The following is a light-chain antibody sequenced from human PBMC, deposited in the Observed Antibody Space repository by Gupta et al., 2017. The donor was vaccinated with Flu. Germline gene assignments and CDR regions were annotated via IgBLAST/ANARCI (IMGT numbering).Light chain of an antibody. CDR2: LNSDGSH. Sequence: LGDSVKLTCTLSSGHSSYAITWHQQQPEKGPRYLMKLNSDGSHNKGDGIPDRFSGSSSGAERYLIISSLQSEDEADYYCQTWGSGMGVFGGGTKLTVL. V-gene: IGLV4-69*01. CDR1: SGHSSYA. CDR3: QTWGSGMGV. J-gene: IGLJ2*01.